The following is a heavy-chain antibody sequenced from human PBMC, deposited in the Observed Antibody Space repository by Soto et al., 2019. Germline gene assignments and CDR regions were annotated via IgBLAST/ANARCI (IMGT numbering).Heavy chain of an antibody. D-gene: IGHD1-7*01. CDR1: GFTFSSYE. J-gene: IGHJ4*02. V-gene: IGHV3-48*03. Sequence: GGSLRLSCAASGFTFSSYEMNWVRQAPGKGLEWVSYISSSGSTIYYADSVKGRFTISRDDAKNSLYLQMNSLRAEDTAVYYCARVLELPAYYFDYWRQRTLVTVSS. CDR2: ISSSGSTI. CDR3: ARVLELPAYYFDY.